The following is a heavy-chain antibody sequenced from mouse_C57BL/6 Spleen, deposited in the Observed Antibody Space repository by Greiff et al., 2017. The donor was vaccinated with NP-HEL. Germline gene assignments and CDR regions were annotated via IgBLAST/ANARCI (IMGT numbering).Heavy chain of an antibody. J-gene: IGHJ2*01. CDR1: GYTFTSYW. CDR2: IYPGSGST. CDR3: ARYYYGRSYFDY. V-gene: IGHV1-55*01. Sequence: QVQLQQSGAELVKPGASVKMSCKASGYTFTSYWITWVKQRPGQGLEWIGDIYPGSGSTNYNEKFKSKATLTVDTSSSTAYMQLSSLTSEDSAVYYCARYYYGRSYFDYWGQGTTLTVSS. D-gene: IGHD1-1*01.